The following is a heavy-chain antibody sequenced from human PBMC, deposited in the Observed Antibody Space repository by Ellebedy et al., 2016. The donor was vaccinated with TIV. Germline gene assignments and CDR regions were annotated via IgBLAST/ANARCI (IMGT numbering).Heavy chain of an antibody. V-gene: IGHV1-18*01. D-gene: IGHD3-10*01. Sequence: AASVKVSCKASGYTFTSYGISWVRQAPGQGLEWMGWISAYNGNTNYAQKLQGRVTMTTDTSTSTAYMELRSLRSDDTAVYYCARDPDFYYGSGSYYNPFYYYYYYGMDVWGQGTTVTVSS. CDR1: GYTFTSYG. CDR3: ARDPDFYYGSGSYYNPFYYYYYYGMDV. CDR2: ISAYNGNT. J-gene: IGHJ6*02.